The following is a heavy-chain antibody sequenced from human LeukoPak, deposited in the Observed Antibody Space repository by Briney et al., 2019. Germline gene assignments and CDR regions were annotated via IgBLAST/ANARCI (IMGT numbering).Heavy chain of an antibody. CDR2: INHSGST. CDR3: ARSIVATTFDY. Sequence: SETLSLTCAVYGGSFSGYYWSWIRQPPGKGLEWIGEINHSGSTDYNPSLKSRVTISVDTSKNQFSLKLSSVTAADTAVYYCARSIVATTFDYWGQGTLVTVSS. V-gene: IGHV4-34*01. J-gene: IGHJ4*02. CDR1: GGSFSGYY. D-gene: IGHD5-12*01.